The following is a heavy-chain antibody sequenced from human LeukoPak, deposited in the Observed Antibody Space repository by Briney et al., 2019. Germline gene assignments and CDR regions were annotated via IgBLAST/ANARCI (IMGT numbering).Heavy chain of an antibody. J-gene: IGHJ6*02. Sequence: TGGSLRPSCAASGFIFSSYSMSWVRQAPGKGLEWVSVITGSGGNTYYADSVKGRFTISKDNSKNTVYLQMSSLRVDDTAVYYCAKAASSSWPSYYYGMDVWGQGTTVTVSS. V-gene: IGHV3-23*01. D-gene: IGHD6-13*01. CDR3: AKAASSSWPSYYYGMDV. CDR2: ITGSGGNT. CDR1: GFIFSSYS.